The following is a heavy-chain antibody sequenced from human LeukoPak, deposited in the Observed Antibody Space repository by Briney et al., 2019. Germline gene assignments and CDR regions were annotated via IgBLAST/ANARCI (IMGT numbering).Heavy chain of an antibody. D-gene: IGHD3/OR15-3a*01. CDR3: AREAWTKDFDY. J-gene: IGHJ4*02. Sequence: SSETLSLTCTVSGGSITSYYWSWIRQPAGKGLEWIGHISTSGNTNYNPSLKSRVTMSIDTSKNQFSLKLNSVTAADTAVYYCAREAWTKDFDYWGQGTLVTVSS. V-gene: IGHV4-4*07. CDR1: GGSITSYY. CDR2: ISTSGNT.